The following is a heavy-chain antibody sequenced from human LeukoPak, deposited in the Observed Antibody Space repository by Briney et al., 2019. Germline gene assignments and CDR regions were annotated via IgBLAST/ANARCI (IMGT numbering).Heavy chain of an antibody. V-gene: IGHV3-7*03. D-gene: IGHD3-3*01. CDR2: IKLDGSEK. CDR3: ARDQYDTWSRRGNFDS. CDR1: GFTFSSYW. J-gene: IGHJ4*02. Sequence: GGSLRLSCAASGFTFSSYWMSWVRQAPGKGLEWVANIKLDGSEKNYVDSVKGRFTISRDNTKNSLYLQMNSLRAEDTAVFYCARDQYDTWSRRGNFDSWGQGTLVVVSS.